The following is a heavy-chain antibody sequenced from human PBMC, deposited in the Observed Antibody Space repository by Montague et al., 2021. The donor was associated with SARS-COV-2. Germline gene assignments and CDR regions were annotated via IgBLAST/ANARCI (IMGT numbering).Heavy chain of an antibody. J-gene: IGHJ3*01. CDR3: AKDLVLRAARPDALDV. CDR2: ISSSTNII. D-gene: IGHD6-6*01. CDR1: GFTFSSYG. Sequence: SLRLSCAASGFTFSSYGVNWVRQAPGKGLEWISYISSSTNIIYYADSVKGRFTISRDNARNSLYLQMNSLRVDGTAVYYCAKDLVLRAARPDALDVWGQGTVVTVSS. V-gene: IGHV3-48*03.